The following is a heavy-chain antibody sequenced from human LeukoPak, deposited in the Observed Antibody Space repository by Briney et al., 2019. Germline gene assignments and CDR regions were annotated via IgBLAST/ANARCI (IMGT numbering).Heavy chain of an antibody. D-gene: IGHD3-22*01. Sequence: SETLSLTCTVSGGSISSGDYYWSWIRQPPGKGLEWIGYIYYSGSTYYNPSLKSRVTISVDTSKNQFSLKLSSVTAADTAVYYCARDPPYYDSSGRDDAFDIWGQGTMVTVSS. V-gene: IGHV4-30-4*01. J-gene: IGHJ3*02. CDR3: ARDPPYYDSSGRDDAFDI. CDR1: GGSISSGDYY. CDR2: IYYSGST.